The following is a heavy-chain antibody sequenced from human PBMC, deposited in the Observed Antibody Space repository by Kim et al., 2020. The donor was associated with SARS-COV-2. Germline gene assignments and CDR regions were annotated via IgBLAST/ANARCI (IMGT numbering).Heavy chain of an antibody. CDR3: ARVEARPYGVDA. CDR2: INYGGST. D-gene: IGHD3-10*01. V-gene: IGHV4-34*01. Sequence: SETLSLTCAVYGGSFSGYYWSWFRQSPVKGLEWVGEINYGGSTSYNPSLKSRVFISVDRSKNQFSLKLTSVTVVDTAVYYCARVEARPYGVDAWGQGTSVTVSS. CDR1: GGSFSGYY. J-gene: IGHJ6*02.